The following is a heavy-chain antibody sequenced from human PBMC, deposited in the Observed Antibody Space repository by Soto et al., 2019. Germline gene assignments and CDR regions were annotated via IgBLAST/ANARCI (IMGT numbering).Heavy chain of an antibody. CDR1: GYTFSDYY. CDR2: IDTSSTKI. CDR3: ARVRWIQLWSLDQ. Sequence: GGSLRLSCAASGYTFSDYYMSWIRQAPGKGLEWISYIDTSSTKIYYADSVKGRFTISRDNAKNSLYLQMNSLRAEDTAVYYCARVRWIQLWSLDQWGQGTLVTVSS. V-gene: IGHV3-11*04. J-gene: IGHJ4*02. D-gene: IGHD5-18*01.